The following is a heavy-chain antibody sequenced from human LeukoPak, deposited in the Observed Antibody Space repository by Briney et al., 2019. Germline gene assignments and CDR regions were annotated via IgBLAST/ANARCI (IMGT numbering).Heavy chain of an antibody. Sequence: SENLSLTCTVSGGSISSSSYYWGWIRQPPGKGLEWIGSIYYNGSTYYNPSLKSRVTISVDTSKNQFSLKLSSVTAADTAVYYCARARQWLVYFDYWGQGTLVTVSS. CDR2: IYYNGST. CDR1: GGSISSSSYY. V-gene: IGHV4-39*07. CDR3: ARARQWLVYFDY. D-gene: IGHD6-19*01. J-gene: IGHJ4*02.